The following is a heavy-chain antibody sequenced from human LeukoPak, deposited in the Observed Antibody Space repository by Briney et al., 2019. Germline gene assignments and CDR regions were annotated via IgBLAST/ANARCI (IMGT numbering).Heavy chain of an antibody. CDR3: ARDNYDILTEGWFDP. D-gene: IGHD3-9*01. J-gene: IGHJ5*02. Sequence: KPSETLSLTCTVSGGSISSYYWSWIRQPPGKGLEWIGYIYYSGSTNYNPSLKSRVTISVDTSKNQFPLKLSSVTAADTAVYYCARDNYDILTEGWFDPWGQGTLVTVSS. CDR1: GGSISSYY. CDR2: IYYSGST. V-gene: IGHV4-59*01.